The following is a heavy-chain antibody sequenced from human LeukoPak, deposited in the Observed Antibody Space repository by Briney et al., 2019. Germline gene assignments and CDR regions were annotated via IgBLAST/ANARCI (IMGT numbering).Heavy chain of an antibody. D-gene: IGHD6-13*01. CDR3: ARGPYSSSWYLDY. CDR2: INPNSGGT. V-gene: IGHV1-2*06. J-gene: IGHJ4*02. Sequence: GASVKVSCKASGYTFTGYYMHWVRQAPGQGLEWMGRINPNSGGTNYAQKFQGRVTMTRDTSISTAYMELSRLRSDDTAVYYCARGPYSSSWYLDYWGQGTLVTVSS. CDR1: GYTFTGYY.